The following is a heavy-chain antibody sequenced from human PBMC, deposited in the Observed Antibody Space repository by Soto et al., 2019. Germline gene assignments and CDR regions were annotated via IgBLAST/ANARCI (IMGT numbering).Heavy chain of an antibody. D-gene: IGHD3-16*01. CDR3: AHGFGGTGWPNDAFDV. CDR2: IYWDDDT. CDR1: GFSFSADGVG. Sequence: QITLKESGPALVKPTQTLTLTCIFSGFSFSADGVGVGWIRQPPGKALEWLAAIYWDDDTRYRPSLKSRLTIPKDSSKSQVALRMTNMDPVDTATYYCAHGFGGTGWPNDAFDVWGQGTVVTVSS. J-gene: IGHJ3*01. V-gene: IGHV2-5*02.